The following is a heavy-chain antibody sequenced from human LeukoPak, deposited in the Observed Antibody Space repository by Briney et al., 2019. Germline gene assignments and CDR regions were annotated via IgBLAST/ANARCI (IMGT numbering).Heavy chain of an antibody. V-gene: IGHV3-30*04. CDR3: TKVPYSYGNGGYFNY. CDR1: GFTFSTYG. J-gene: IGHJ4*02. Sequence: PGGSLRLSCAASGFTFSTYGIHWVRQAPGKGLEWVAVISYDGSNKYYADSVKGRFTISRDNSKNTLYLQMNSLRAEDTAVYYCTKVPYSYGNGGYFNYWGQGTLVTVSS. D-gene: IGHD5-18*01. CDR2: ISYDGSNK.